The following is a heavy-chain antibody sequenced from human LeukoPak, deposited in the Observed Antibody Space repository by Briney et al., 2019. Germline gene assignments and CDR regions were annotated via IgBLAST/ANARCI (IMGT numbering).Heavy chain of an antibody. CDR3: IVVGASNR. CDR1: GLTGSHNY. J-gene: IGHJ5*02. Sequence: PGGSLRLSCAASGLTGSHNYVSWVRQAPGKGLEWVSAIHTSGDTCYADSVKGRFTISRDTSKNTLYLQINSLRVEDTAVYYCIVVGASNRWGQGTLVTVSS. D-gene: IGHD2-15*01. V-gene: IGHV3-53*01. CDR2: IHTSGDT.